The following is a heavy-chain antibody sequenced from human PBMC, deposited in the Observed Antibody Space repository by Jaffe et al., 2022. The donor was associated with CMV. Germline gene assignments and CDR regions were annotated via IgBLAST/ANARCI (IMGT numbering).Heavy chain of an antibody. J-gene: IGHJ5*02. Sequence: EVQLVQSGAEVKKPGESLKISCKGSGYSFTSYWIGWVRQMPGKGLEWMGIIYPGDSDTRYSPSFQGQVTISADKSISTAYLQWSSLKASDTAMYYCARRFLPAAASPYPPGKVIGVNNWFDPWGQGTLVTVSS. D-gene: IGHD2-2*01. CDR3: ARRFLPAAASPYPPGKVIGVNNWFDP. CDR2: IYPGDSDT. CDR1: GYSFTSYW. V-gene: IGHV5-51*01.